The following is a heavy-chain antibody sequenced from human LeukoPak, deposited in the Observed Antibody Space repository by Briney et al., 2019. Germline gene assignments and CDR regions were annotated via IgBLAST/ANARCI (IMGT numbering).Heavy chain of an antibody. D-gene: IGHD3-3*01. Sequence: GGSLRLSCAASGFTFSSYWMSWVRQAPGKGLEWVANIKQDGSEKYYVDSVKGRFAISRDNAKNSLYLQMNSLRAEDTAVYYCVRFYYDFWSGYSDYWGQGTLVTVSS. CDR3: VRFYYDFWSGYSDY. CDR1: GFTFSSYW. V-gene: IGHV3-7*01. CDR2: IKQDGSEK. J-gene: IGHJ4*02.